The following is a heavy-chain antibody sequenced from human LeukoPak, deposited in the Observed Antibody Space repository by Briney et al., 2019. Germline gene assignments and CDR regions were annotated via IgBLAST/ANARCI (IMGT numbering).Heavy chain of an antibody. J-gene: IGHJ4*02. D-gene: IGHD6-13*01. V-gene: IGHV1-2*02. Sequence: GASVKVSCKASGYTFTGYYMHWVRQAPGQGLEWMGWINPNSGGTNYAQKFQGRVTMTRDTSISTAYMELSSLRSEDTAVYYCARELSSSWYGSDYWGQGTLVTVSS. CDR1: GYTFTGYY. CDR3: ARELSSSWYGSDY. CDR2: INPNSGGT.